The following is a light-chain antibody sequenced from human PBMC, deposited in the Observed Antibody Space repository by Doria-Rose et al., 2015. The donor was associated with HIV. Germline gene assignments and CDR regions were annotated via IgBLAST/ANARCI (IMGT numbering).Light chain of an antibody. J-gene: IGKJ1*01. V-gene: IGKV3-20*01. Sequence: IVLTQSPGTLSLSPGERANLSCRASQSFSSTYLAWYQQNPGQAPSLLIYDGSTRATGIPDRFSASGSGTDFTLTINRLEPEDFALYYCHQYGTSWTFGQGTKVEI. CDR1: QSFSSTY. CDR2: DGS. CDR3: HQYGTSWT.